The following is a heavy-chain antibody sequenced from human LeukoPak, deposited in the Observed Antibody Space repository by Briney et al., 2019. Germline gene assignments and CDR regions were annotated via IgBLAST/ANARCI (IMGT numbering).Heavy chain of an antibody. D-gene: IGHD3-22*01. CDR3: ARYTAYYYDSSGYYAFDI. V-gene: IGHV4-30-4*08. CDR1: GGSISSGDYY. CDR2: IYYSGST. J-gene: IGHJ3*02. Sequence: SQTLSLTCTVSGGSISSGDYYWRWIRQPPGTGLEWIGYIYYSGSTYYNPSLKSRVTISVDTSKNQFSLKLSSVTAADTAVYYCARYTAYYYDSSGYYAFDIWGQGTMVTVSS.